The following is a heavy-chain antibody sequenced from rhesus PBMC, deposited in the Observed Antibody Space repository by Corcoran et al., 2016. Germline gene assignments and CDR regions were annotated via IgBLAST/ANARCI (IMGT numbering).Heavy chain of an antibody. CDR2: ISGAGGST. D-gene: IGHD5-36*01. CDR3: ARDVYSYGGGYSLDV. CDR1: VSSLSLYW. Sequence: QVQLQASGPGLVKPSATLSLPCAVPVSSLSLYWLRWIRPPPGKGLEWVGEISGAGGSTYYNPSLKSRVTISKDASNNQFSLKLSSVTAADTAVYYCARDVYSYGGGYSLDVWGRGVLVTVSS. V-gene: IGHV4-80*01. J-gene: IGHJ5-2*02.